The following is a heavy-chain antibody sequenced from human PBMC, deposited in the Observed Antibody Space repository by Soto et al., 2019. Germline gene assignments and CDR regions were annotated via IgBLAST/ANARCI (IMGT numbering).Heavy chain of an antibody. CDR2: ISGSGGST. CDR3: AKVGSGWYDAFDI. V-gene: IGHV3-23*01. J-gene: IGHJ3*02. CDR1: GFTFRSYA. D-gene: IGHD6-19*01. Sequence: EVQLLESGGGLVQPGGSLRLSCAASGFTFRSYAMSWVRQAPGKGLEWVSAISGSGGSTYYADSVKGRFTISRDNSKNTLYLQMNSLRAEDTAVYYCAKVGSGWYDAFDIWGQGTMVTVSS.